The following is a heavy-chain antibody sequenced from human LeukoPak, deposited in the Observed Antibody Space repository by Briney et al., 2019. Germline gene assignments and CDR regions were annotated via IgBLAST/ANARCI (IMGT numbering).Heavy chain of an antibody. CDR1: GGSISNYY. CDR2: IYYSGTT. CDR3: ARAPRYSSGRDFDY. J-gene: IGHJ4*02. D-gene: IGHD6-19*01. V-gene: IGHV4-59*08. Sequence: SETLSLTCTVSGGSISNYYWSWIRQPPGKGLEWIGYIYYSGTTNYNPSLKSRVTISVDTSKNQFSLKLSSVTAADTAVYYCARAPRYSSGRDFDYWGQGTLVTVSS.